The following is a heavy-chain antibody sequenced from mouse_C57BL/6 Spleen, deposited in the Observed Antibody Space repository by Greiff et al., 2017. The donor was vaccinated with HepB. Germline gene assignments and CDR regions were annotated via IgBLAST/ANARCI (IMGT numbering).Heavy chain of an antibody. J-gene: IGHJ4*01. CDR2: IDPSDSYT. V-gene: IGHV1-69*01. CDR3: ARSPYYYGSSYGYAMDY. CDR1: GYTFTSYW. Sequence: VQLQQSGAELVMPGASVKLSCKASGYTFTSYWMHWVKQRPGQGLEWIGEIDPSDSYTNYNQKFKGKSTLTVDKSSSTAYMQLSSLTSEDSAVYYCARSPYYYGSSYGYAMDYWGQGTSVTVSS. D-gene: IGHD1-1*01.